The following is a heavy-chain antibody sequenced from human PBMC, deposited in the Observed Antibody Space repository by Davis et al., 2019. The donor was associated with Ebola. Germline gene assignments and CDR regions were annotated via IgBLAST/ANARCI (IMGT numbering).Heavy chain of an antibody. CDR1: GGTFNNFA. V-gene: IGHV1-69*13. CDR2: IIRVFGTA. CDR3: AREGYYYDSSGYYYTYYYGMDV. D-gene: IGHD3-22*01. Sequence: SVKVSCKASGGTFNNFAIHWVRQVPGQGLERLGGIIRVFGTANYAQKFQGRVTITADESTSTAYMELSSLRSEDTAVYYCAREGYYYDSSGYYYTYYYGMDVWGKGTTVTVSS. J-gene: IGHJ6*04.